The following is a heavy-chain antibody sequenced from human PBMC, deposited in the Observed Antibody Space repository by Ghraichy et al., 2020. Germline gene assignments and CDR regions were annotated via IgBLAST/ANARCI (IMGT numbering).Heavy chain of an antibody. Sequence: SETLSLTCTVSGGSISSYYWSWIRQPPGKGLEWIGYIYYSGSTNYNPSLKSRVTISVDTSKNQFSLKLSSVTAADTAVYYCAREYSSSPNDYFDYWGQGTLVTVSS. CDR3: AREYSSSPNDYFDY. CDR2: IYYSGST. V-gene: IGHV4-59*01. D-gene: IGHD6-6*01. CDR1: GGSISSYY. J-gene: IGHJ4*02.